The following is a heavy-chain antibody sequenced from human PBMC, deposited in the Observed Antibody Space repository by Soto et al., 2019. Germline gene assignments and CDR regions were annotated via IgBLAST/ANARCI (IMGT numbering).Heavy chain of an antibody. D-gene: IGHD3-3*01. CDR2: IYYSGST. Sequence: SETLSLTCTVSGGSISSGGYYWSWIRQHPGKGLEWIGYIYYSGSTYYNPSLKSRVTISVDTSKNQFSLKLSSVTAADTAVYYCALRPGNYDFWSGPSQDAFDIWGQGTMVTVSS. CDR3: ALRPGNYDFWSGPSQDAFDI. V-gene: IGHV4-31*03. CDR1: GGSISSGGYY. J-gene: IGHJ3*02.